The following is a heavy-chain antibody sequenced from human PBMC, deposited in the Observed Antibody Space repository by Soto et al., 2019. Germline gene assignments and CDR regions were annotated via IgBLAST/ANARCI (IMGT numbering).Heavy chain of an antibody. V-gene: IGHV1-18*04. CDR3: ARDLGTHLTVAGNVH. J-gene: IGHJ4*02. CDR1: GYTFSSYG. D-gene: IGHD6-19*01. Sequence: QVQLVQSGAEVKKPGASMKVSCKASGYTFSSYGITWVRQAPGQGLEWMGWISSYNGNTDYADSLQGRLTLTTDTSTSTAYMELRSLRSDDTAVYYCARDLGTHLTVAGNVHWGQGTLVTVSS. CDR2: ISSYNGNT.